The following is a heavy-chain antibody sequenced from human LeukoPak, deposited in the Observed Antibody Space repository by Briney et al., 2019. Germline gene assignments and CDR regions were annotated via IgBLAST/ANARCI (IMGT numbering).Heavy chain of an antibody. J-gene: IGHJ4*02. Sequence: PSETLSLTCTVSGGSISSGGYYWSWIRQPPGKGLEWIGYIYHSGSTYYNPSLKSRVTISVDRSKNQFSLKLSSVTAADTAVYYCARDPGYSGYDWGDYWGQGTLVTVSS. CDR2: IYHSGST. V-gene: IGHV4-30-2*01. CDR3: ARDPGYSGYDWGDY. CDR1: GGSISSGGYY. D-gene: IGHD5-12*01.